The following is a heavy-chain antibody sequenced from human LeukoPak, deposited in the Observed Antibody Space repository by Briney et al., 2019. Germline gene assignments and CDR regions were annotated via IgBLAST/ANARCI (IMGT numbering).Heavy chain of an antibody. CDR3: AGDQGYTSEWLDY. CDR1: GNTFSNYG. CDR2: ISGFNGYT. J-gene: IGHJ4*02. Sequence: ASVKVSCKASGNTFSNYGISWVRQAPGQGLEWMGWISGFNGYTRYAQNLQGRVTMTTDTSTSTAYVELRSLISDDTAVYYCAGDQGYTSEWLDYWGQGTLVTVSS. V-gene: IGHV1-18*01. D-gene: IGHD6-19*01.